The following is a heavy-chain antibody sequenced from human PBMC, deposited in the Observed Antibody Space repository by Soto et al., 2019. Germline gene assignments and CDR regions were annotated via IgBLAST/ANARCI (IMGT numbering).Heavy chain of an antibody. CDR1: GFIFSNYG. CDR3: ARDGSGSLYNWFDP. D-gene: IGHD6-19*01. Sequence: QVQLVESGGGVVQSGRSLRLSCAASGFIFSNYGMHWVCQAPGKGLEWVADISYDGKNKYYADSVKGRFTISRDNSKNTLYLQLNGLRGEDTAMYYCARDGSGSLYNWFDPWGQGTLVTVSS. V-gene: IGHV3-30*03. J-gene: IGHJ5*02. CDR2: ISYDGKNK.